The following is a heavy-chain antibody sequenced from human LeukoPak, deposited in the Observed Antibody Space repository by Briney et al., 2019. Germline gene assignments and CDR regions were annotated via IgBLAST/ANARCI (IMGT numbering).Heavy chain of an antibody. CDR1: GGSISSSSYY. V-gene: IGHV4-39*07. CDR3: ARVYGDYAQGGDFDP. J-gene: IGHJ5*02. CDR2: IYYSGST. D-gene: IGHD4-17*01. Sequence: SETLSLTCTVSGGSISSSSYYWGWIRQPPGKGLEWIGSIYYSGSTYYNPSLKSRDTISVDTSKNQFSLKLSSVTAADTAVYYCARVYGDYAQGGDFDPWGQGTLVTVSS.